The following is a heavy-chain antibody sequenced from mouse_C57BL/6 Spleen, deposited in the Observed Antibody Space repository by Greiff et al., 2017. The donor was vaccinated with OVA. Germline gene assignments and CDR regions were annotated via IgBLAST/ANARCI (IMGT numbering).Heavy chain of an antibody. CDR1: GYSITSGYY. V-gene: IGHV3-6*01. Sequence: EVQVVESGPGLVKPSQSLSLTCSVTGYSITSGYYWNWIRQFPGNKLEWMGYISYDGSNNYNPSLKNRISITRDTSKNQFFLKLNSVTTEDTATYYCARDYGSRGMDYWGQGTSVTVSS. CDR3: ARDYGSRGMDY. J-gene: IGHJ4*01. CDR2: ISYDGSN. D-gene: IGHD1-1*01.